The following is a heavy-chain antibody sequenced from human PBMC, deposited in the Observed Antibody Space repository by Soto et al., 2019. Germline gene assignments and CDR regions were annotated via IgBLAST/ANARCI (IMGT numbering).Heavy chain of an antibody. V-gene: IGHV4-39*01. CDR3: ARGSFGVVIISTEFDP. CDR2: IYYSGST. J-gene: IGHJ5*02. CDR1: GGSISSSSYY. Sequence: SETLSLTCTVSGGSISSSSYYWGWIRQPPGKGLEWIGSIYYSGSTYYNPSLKSRVTISVDTSKNQFSLKLSSVTAADTAVYYCARGSFGVVIISTEFDPWGQGTLVTVSS. D-gene: IGHD3-3*01.